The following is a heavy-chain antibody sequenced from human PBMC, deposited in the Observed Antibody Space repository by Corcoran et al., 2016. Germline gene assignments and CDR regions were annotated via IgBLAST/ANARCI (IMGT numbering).Heavy chain of an antibody. Sequence: QVQLQQWGAGLLKPSETLSLTCAVYGGSFSGYYWSWIRQPPGKGLEWIGEINHSGSTNYNPSLKSRVTISVDTSKNQFSLKLSSVTAADTAVYYCARGADSFGGARDNWGQGTLVTVSS. J-gene: IGHJ4*02. CDR3: ARGADSFGGARDN. CDR2: INHSGST. D-gene: IGHD3-16*01. CDR1: GGSFSGYY. V-gene: IGHV4-34*01.